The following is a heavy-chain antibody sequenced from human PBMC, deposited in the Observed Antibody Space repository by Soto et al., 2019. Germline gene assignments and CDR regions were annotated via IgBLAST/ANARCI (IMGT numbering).Heavy chain of an antibody. CDR2: IVQMTCSA. Sequence: SVKVSCKASGGTFSSYGISWVRQAPGQGLDWMGGIVQMTCSANYAQKFLGRVKITADKYTRTVYMELSSLRSEDTAVYYCAPFPDSTNYQRDWFDPWGRGTLVTVSS. CDR1: GGTFSSYG. V-gene: IGHV1-69*06. D-gene: IGHD2-2*01. CDR3: APFPDSTNYQRDWFDP. J-gene: IGHJ5*02.